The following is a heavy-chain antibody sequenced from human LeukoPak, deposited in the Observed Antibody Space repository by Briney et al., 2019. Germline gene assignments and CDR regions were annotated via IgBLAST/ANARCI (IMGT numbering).Heavy chain of an antibody. CDR1: GFTVSSNY. J-gene: IGHJ5*02. CDR3: ATIWFGEFNNWFDP. CDR2: IYSGGST. D-gene: IGHD3-10*01. V-gene: IGHV3-66*01. Sequence: PGGSLRLSCAASGFTVSSNYMSWVRQAPGKGLEWVSVIYSGGSTYYADSVKGRFTISRDNSKNTLYLQMNSLRAEDTAVYYCATIWFGEFNNWFDPWGQGTLVTVSS.